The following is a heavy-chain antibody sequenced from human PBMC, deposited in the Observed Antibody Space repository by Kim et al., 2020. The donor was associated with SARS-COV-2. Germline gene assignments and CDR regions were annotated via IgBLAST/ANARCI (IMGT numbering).Heavy chain of an antibody. J-gene: IGHJ5*01. CDR1: GFSFSDHW. CDR2: IERNGNAT. D-gene: IGHD3-16*01. V-gene: IGHV3-7*05. Sequence: GGSLRLSCAASGFSFSDHWMNWVRQAPGKGMEWVATIERNGNATRYVDSVKGRFTISRDNAQNSLYLQMNSLRAEDTAVYDCVGSTWFASWGQAAHVAV. CDR3: VGSTWFAS.